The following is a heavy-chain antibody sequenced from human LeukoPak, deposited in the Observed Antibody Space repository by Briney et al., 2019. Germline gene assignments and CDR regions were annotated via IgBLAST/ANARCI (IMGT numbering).Heavy chain of an antibody. Sequence: SQTLSLTCAISGDSVSSNSAAWNWIRQSPSRGLEWLGRTYYRSKWYNDYGGSMKGRININADTSKNHFSLQVNSVTPEDTAVYYCAREPYYYDHTGFHPRYLDSWGQGALVSVSS. D-gene: IGHD3-22*01. CDR3: AREPYYYDHTGFHPRYLDS. J-gene: IGHJ4*02. CDR1: GDSVSSNSAA. CDR2: TYYRSKWYN. V-gene: IGHV6-1*01.